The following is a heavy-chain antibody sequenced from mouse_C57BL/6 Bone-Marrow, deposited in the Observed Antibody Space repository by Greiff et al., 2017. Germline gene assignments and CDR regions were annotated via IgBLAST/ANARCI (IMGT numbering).Heavy chain of an antibody. Sequence: VQLVESGPELVKPGASVKLSCKASGYTFTSYDINWVKQRPGQGLEWIGWIYPRDGSTKYNQKFKGKATLTVDTSSSTAYMELHSLTSEDSAVYFGALSYYGSPYWYFGVWGTGTTVTVSS. V-gene: IGHV1-85*01. J-gene: IGHJ1*03. CDR2: IYPRDGST. D-gene: IGHD1-1*01. CDR1: GYTFTSYD. CDR3: ALSYYGSPYWYFGV.